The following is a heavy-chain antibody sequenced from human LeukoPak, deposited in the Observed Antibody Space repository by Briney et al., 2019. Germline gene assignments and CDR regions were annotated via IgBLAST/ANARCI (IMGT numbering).Heavy chain of an antibody. J-gene: IGHJ4*02. D-gene: IGHD2-2*01. CDR2: ISGSGDNT. CDR1: GFTFSNYG. Sequence: GGSLRLSCAASGFTFSNYGMNWVRQGPGKGLEWVSAISGSGDNTYYADSVKGRFTISRDNSKNTLYLQMNSLRAEDTAVYYCAKERGEYHPFDYWGQGTLVTVSS. CDR3: AKERGEYHPFDY. V-gene: IGHV3-23*01.